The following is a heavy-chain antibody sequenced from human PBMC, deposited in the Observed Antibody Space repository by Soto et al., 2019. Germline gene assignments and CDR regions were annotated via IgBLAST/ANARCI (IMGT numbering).Heavy chain of an antibody. Sequence: EVQLVESGGGLAQPGGSLRLSCAASGFTLSSHWMHWVRQAPGKGLVWVSRINRDGSTINYDDSVRGRYTISRDNAKNTLSLQMNSLGAEDTAVYYCARFADCTYSSNCNGRAAFDMWCQGTMVTVSS. CDR2: INRDGSTI. D-gene: IGHD6-13*01. J-gene: IGHJ3*02. CDR3: ARFADCTYSSNCNGRAAFDM. CDR1: GFTLSSHW. V-gene: IGHV3-74*01.